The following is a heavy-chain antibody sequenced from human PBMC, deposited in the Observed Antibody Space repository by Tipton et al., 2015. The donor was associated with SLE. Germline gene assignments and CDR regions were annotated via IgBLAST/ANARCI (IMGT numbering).Heavy chain of an antibody. D-gene: IGHD3-22*01. CDR3: AKEMAYYDSSGYFHSQHYCGMDG. Sequence: SLRLSCAVSGGSINSSNWWSWVRQSPGKGLEWIGEIFHSGSTNYNPSLKSRVTISVDKSKNHLSLKLSSVTAADTAVYYCAKEMAYYDSSGYFHSQHYCGMDGWCQGTTVTVSS. CDR2: IFHSGST. CDR1: GGSINSSNW. J-gene: IGHJ6*02. V-gene: IGHV4-4*02.